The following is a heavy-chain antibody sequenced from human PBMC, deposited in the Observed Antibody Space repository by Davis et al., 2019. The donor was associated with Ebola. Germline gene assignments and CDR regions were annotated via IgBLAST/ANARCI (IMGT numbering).Heavy chain of an antibody. D-gene: IGHD1-1*01. V-gene: IGHV4-31*11. CDR2: IYYSGST. Sequence: SETLSLTCAVYGGSISSGGYYWSWIRQHPGKGLEWIGYIYYSGSTYYNPSLKSRVTISVDTSKNQFSLKLSSVTAADTAVYYCARDPRGTAAYYGMDVWGRGTTVTVSS. CDR1: GGSISSGGYY. J-gene: IGHJ6*02. CDR3: ARDPRGTAAYYGMDV.